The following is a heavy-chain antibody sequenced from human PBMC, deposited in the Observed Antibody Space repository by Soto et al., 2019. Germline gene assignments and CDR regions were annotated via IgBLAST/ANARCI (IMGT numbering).Heavy chain of an antibody. CDR3: TRDRWGGMDY. V-gene: IGHV3-74*01. CDR1: GFTFSSDW. J-gene: IGHJ4*02. CDR2: IANDGSGA. Sequence: EVRLVESGGGLVQPGGSLRLSCAASGFTFSSDWMHWVRQVPGKGLVWVSRIANDGSGATYADSVKGRFTISRDNGNSTLYLQMNSLSAEDTAIYYCTRDRWGGMDYWGQGTLVTVS. D-gene: IGHD3-16*01.